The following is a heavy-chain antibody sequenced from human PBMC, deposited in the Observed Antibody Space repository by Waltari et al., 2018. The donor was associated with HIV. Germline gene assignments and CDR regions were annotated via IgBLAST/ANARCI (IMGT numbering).Heavy chain of an antibody. V-gene: IGHV1-69*01. J-gene: IGHJ6*03. CDR3: ARAVGLGTTPYYYYYYMDV. D-gene: IGHD7-27*01. Sequence: QVQLVQSGAEVKKPGSSVKVSCKASGGTFSSYAISWVRQAPGQGVEGMGGSIPIFGTANYAQKFQGRVTSTADESTSTAYMELSSLRSEDTAVYYCARAVGLGTTPYYYYYYMDVWGKGTTVTVSS. CDR2: SIPIFGTA. CDR1: GGTFSSYA.